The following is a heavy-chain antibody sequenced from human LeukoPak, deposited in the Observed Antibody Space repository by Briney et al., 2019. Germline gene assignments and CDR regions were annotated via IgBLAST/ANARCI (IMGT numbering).Heavy chain of an antibody. Sequence: ASVKVSCKASGYTFTSYDINWVRQAPGQGLEWMGWISAYNGNTNYAQKLQGRVTMTTDTSTSTAYMELRSLRSDDTAVYYCARGRALRYYDFWSGYSNPYFDYWGQGTLVTVSS. CDR1: GYTFTSYD. D-gene: IGHD3-3*01. J-gene: IGHJ4*02. CDR2: ISAYNGNT. CDR3: ARGRALRYYDFWSGYSNPYFDY. V-gene: IGHV1-18*01.